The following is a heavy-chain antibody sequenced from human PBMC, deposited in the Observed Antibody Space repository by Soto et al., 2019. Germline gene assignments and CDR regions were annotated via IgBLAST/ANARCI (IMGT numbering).Heavy chain of an antibody. D-gene: IGHD6-13*01. CDR1: GGSFSGYY. Sequence: QVQLQQWGARLLKPSETLSLTCAVYGGSFSGYYWSWIRQPPGKGLEWIGEINHSGSTNYNPSLMSRATKSVDTSKNQFSLKLSSVTAADTAVYYCARGGGLGAAAGSDYMYVWGKGTTVTVSS. CDR2: INHSGST. CDR3: ARGGGLGAAAGSDYMYV. V-gene: IGHV4-34*01. J-gene: IGHJ6*03.